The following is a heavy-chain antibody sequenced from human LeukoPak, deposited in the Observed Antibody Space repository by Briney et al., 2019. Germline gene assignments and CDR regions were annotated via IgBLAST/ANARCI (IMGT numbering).Heavy chain of an antibody. D-gene: IGHD5-18*01. J-gene: IGHJ4*02. V-gene: IGHV3-15*01. CDR3: TTDLARGGTAMAIFDY. CDR1: GFTFSNAW. CDR2: IKSKTDGGTT. Sequence: GGSLRLSCAASGFTFSNAWMSWVRQAPGKGLEWVGRIKSKTDGGTTDYAAPVKGRFTISRDDSKNTLYLQMNSLKTEDTAVYYCTTDLARGGTAMAIFDYWGQGTLVTVSS.